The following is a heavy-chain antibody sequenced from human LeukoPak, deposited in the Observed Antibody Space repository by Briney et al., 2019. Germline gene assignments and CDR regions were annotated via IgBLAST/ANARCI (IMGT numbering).Heavy chain of an antibody. D-gene: IGHD3-22*01. V-gene: IGHV3-23*01. CDR2: ISGSGGST. J-gene: IGHJ4*02. CDR1: GISLSNYG. Sequence: GRSLRLSCAVSGISLSNYGMSWVRQAPGKGLEWVAGISGSGGSTNYADSVKGRFTIYRDNPKNTLYLQMNRLRAEDTAVYFCAKRGVVIRVILVGFHKEAYYFDSWGQGALVTVSS. CDR3: AKRGVVIRVILVGFHKEAYYFDS.